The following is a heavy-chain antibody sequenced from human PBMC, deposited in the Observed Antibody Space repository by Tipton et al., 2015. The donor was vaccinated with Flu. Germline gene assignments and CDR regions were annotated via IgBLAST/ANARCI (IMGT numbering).Heavy chain of an antibody. D-gene: IGHD1-26*01. V-gene: IGHV4-59*12. CDR3: ARDLGVSGSLFYYYYVMDV. CDR1: GGSISSYY. J-gene: IGHJ6*02. CDR2: IYYSGST. Sequence: TLSLTCTVSGGSISSYYWSWIRQPPGKGLEWIGYIYYSGSTNYNPSLKSRVTISVDTSKNQFSLKLSSVTAADTAVYYCARDLGVSGSLFYYYYVMDVWGQGTTVTVSS.